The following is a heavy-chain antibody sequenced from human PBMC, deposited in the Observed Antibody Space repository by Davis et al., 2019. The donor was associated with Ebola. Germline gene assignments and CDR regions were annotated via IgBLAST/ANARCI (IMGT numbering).Heavy chain of an antibody. D-gene: IGHD3-3*01. V-gene: IGHV3-30*18. CDR3: AKSGLSFGVVKYHYGMDV. CDR2: ISFDGSNK. J-gene: IGHJ6*04. Sequence: GGSLRLSCAASGFTFSSYGMHWVRQAPGKGLEWVAVISFDGSNKYYTDSVEGRFTISRDNSKNTLYPQMNSLRAEDTAVYYCAKSGLSFGVVKYHYGMDVWGKGTTVTVSS. CDR1: GFTFSSYG.